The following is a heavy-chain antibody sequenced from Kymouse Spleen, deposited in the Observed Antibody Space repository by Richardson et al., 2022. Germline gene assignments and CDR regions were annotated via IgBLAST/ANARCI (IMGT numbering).Heavy chain of an antibody. Sequence: EVQLVESGGGLVKPGGSLRLSCAASGFTFSSYSMNWVRQAPGKGLEWVSSISSSSSYIYYADSVKGRFTISRDNAKNSLYLQMNSLRAEDTAVYYCASRITMVRGVIEDGMDVWGQGTTVTVSS. J-gene: IGHJ6*02. D-gene: IGHD3-10*01. CDR3: ASRITMVRGVIEDGMDV. CDR2: ISSSSSYI. CDR1: GFTFSSYS. V-gene: IGHV3-21*03.